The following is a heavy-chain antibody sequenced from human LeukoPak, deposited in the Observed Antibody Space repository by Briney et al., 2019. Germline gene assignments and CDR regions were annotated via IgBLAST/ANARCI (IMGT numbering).Heavy chain of an antibody. CDR3: ARDAGLTYFDY. Sequence: SETLSLTCTVSGGSISSYYWTWIRQPAGKGLEWIGHIYTSGSTYYNPSLKSRVTMSVDTSKNQFSLKLSSVTAADTAMYYCARDAGLTYFDYRGQGTLVTVSS. D-gene: IGHD3-22*01. J-gene: IGHJ4*02. V-gene: IGHV4-4*07. CDR2: IYTSGST. CDR1: GGSISSYY.